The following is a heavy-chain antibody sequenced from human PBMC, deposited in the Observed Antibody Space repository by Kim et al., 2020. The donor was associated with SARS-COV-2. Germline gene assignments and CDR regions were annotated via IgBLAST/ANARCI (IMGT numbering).Heavy chain of an antibody. CDR2: IYSGGST. J-gene: IGHJ4*02. V-gene: IGHV3-66*01. CDR3: ARDHGAGFNMGYYYDSSGYRN. D-gene: IGHD3-22*01. CDR1: GFTVSSNY. Sequence: GGSLRLSCAASGFTVSSNYMSWVRQAPGKGLEWVSVIYSGGSTYYADSVKGRFTISRDNSKNTLYLQMNSLRAEDTAVYYCARDHGAGFNMGYYYDSSGYRNWGQGTLVTVSS.